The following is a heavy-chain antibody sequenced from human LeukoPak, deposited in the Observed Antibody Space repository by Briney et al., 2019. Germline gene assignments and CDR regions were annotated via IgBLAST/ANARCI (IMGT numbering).Heavy chain of an antibody. CDR1: GYTFTAYY. V-gene: IGHV1-2*02. CDR3: ARGREEVVHY. D-gene: IGHD6-6*01. Sequence: APVKVSCKASGYTFTAYYIHWVRQAPGLGLEWMGWINSYTGGTNYTQKFQGGVTMTREPSISTAYMELSRLRSDDTAVYYCARGREEVVHYWGQGTLVTVS. J-gene: IGHJ4*02. CDR2: INSYTGGT.